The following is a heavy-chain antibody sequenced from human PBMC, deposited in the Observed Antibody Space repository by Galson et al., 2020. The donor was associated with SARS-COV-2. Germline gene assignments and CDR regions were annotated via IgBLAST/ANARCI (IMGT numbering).Heavy chain of an antibody. CDR2: INPNSGGT. J-gene: IGHJ6*02. CDR1: GYTFTGYY. D-gene: IGHD5-12*01. Sequence: ASVKVSCKASGYTFTGYYMHWVRQAPGQGLEWMGWINPNSGGTNYAQKFQGRVTMTRDTSISTAYMELSRLRSDDTAVYYCARDLRLIVASLYGMDFWGQGTTVTVSS. V-gene: IGHV1-2*02. CDR3: ARDLRLIVASLYGMDF.